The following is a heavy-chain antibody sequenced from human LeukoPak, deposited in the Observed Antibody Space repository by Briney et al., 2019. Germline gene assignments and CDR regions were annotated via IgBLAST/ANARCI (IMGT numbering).Heavy chain of an antibody. D-gene: IGHD1-26*01. CDR3: AKDLSGWELDSDWYAFDI. CDR1: GFTFSSYW. V-gene: IGHV3-7*01. Sequence: GSLRLSCAASGFTFSSYWMSWVRQAPGKGLEWVANIKKDGSEKYYVDSVKGRFTISRDNSKNTLYLQMNSLRAEDTAVYYCAKDLSGWELDSDWYAFDIWGQGTMVTVSS. CDR2: IKKDGSEK. J-gene: IGHJ3*02.